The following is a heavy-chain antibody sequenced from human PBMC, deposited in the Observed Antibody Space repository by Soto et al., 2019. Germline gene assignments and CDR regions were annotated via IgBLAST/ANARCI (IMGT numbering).Heavy chain of an antibody. CDR1: GGSISSYY. CDR3: ARAVRDIVVVPAAIRGYNWFDA. J-gene: IGHJ5*02. V-gene: IGHV4-59*01. D-gene: IGHD2-2*02. Sequence: PSETLSLTCTVSGGSISSYYWSWIRQPPGKGLEWIGYIYYSGGTNYNPSLKSRVTISVDTSKNQFSLKLSSVTAADTAVYYCARAVRDIVVVPAAIRGYNWFDAWGQGTLVTVSS. CDR2: IYYSGGT.